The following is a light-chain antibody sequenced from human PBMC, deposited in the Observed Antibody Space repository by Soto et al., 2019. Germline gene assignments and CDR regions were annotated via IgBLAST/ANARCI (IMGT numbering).Light chain of an antibody. CDR1: QSVSSSY. V-gene: IGKV3-20*01. CDR3: QQHSNWPPLT. Sequence: DILLTQSPGNLSLSPGERATLSSRASQSVSSSYLAWYQQRHRQAPRLLLYGATSRATGIPDRFSGSGCGTDFTLTISSLEPEDLAVYYGQQHSNWPPLTFGGGTKVDIK. J-gene: IGKJ4*01. CDR2: GAT.